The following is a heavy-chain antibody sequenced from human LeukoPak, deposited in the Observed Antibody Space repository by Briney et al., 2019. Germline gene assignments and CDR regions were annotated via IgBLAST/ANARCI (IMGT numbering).Heavy chain of an antibody. CDR3: ARAPHYYDFWSGYDTFVY. CDR2: ISSSSSTI. CDR1: GFTFSSYS. Sequence: GGSLRLSCAASGFTFSSYSMNWVRQAPGKGLEWVSYISSSSSTIYYADSVKGRFTISRDNAKNSLYLQMNSLRDEDTAVYYSARAPHYYDFWSGYDTFVYWGQGTLVTVSS. V-gene: IGHV3-48*02. D-gene: IGHD3-3*01. J-gene: IGHJ4*02.